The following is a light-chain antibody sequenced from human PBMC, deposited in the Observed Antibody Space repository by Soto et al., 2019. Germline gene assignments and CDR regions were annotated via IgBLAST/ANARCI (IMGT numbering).Light chain of an antibody. CDR1: SSDVGGYNY. Sequence: QSVLTQPASVSGSLGQSITISCSGTSSDVGGYNYVSWYQLHPGKAPKLMIHEVSERPSGVSHRFSGSKSGNTASLTISGLQAEDEADYYCGSWDSSLSAYVFGTGTKVTVL. CDR2: EVS. V-gene: IGLV2-14*01. CDR3: GSWDSSLSAYV. J-gene: IGLJ1*01.